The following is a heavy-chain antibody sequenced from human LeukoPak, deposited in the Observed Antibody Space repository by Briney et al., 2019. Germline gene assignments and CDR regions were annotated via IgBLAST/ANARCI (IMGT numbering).Heavy chain of an antibody. D-gene: IGHD5-24*01. Sequence: GGSLRLSCAASGFTFSSYAMHWVRQAPGKGLEWVAVISYDGSNKYYADSVKGRFTISRDNSKNTLYLQMNSLRAKDTAVYYCARTAVATRELDYWGQGTLVTVSS. CDR3: ARTAVATRELDY. CDR2: ISYDGSNK. CDR1: GFTFSSYA. V-gene: IGHV3-30-3*01. J-gene: IGHJ4*02.